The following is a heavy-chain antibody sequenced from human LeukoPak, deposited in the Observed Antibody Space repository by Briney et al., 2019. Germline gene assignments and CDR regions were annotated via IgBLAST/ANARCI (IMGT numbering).Heavy chain of an antibody. V-gene: IGHV3-74*01. Sequence: PGGSLRLSCAASGFTFSTYWMHWVHQAPGKGLVWVSRITSDGSGTTYADSVKGRFTISRDNAKNTLYLQMNSLIAEDTAVYYCVRDRFDPWGQGTLVTVSS. CDR1: GFTFSTYW. J-gene: IGHJ5*02. CDR3: VRDRFDP. CDR2: ITSDGSGT.